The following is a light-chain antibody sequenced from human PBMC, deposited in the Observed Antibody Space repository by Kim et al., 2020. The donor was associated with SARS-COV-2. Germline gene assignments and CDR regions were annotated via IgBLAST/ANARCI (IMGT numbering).Light chain of an antibody. J-gene: IGKJ1*01. Sequence: IVLTQSPATLSLSPGERATLSCRASQSVSSNYLAWYQQKPGQAPRLLIYGASSRATGIPDRFSGSGSGTDFTLTIDKLEPEDFAVYYCQQYNSLPSTFGQGTKVDIK. CDR2: GAS. CDR3: QQYNSLPST. V-gene: IGKV3-20*01. CDR1: QSVSSNY.